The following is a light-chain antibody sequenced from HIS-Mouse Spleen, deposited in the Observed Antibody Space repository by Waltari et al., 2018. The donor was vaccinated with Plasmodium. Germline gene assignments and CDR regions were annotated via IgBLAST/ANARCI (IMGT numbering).Light chain of an antibody. CDR1: SSDVGSSNL. V-gene: IGLV2-23*01. CDR3: CSYAGSSTNWV. Sequence: QSALTQPASVSGSPGQSITLSCTGTSSDVGSSNLFSWYQQHPGKAPKLMIYEGSKPPSGVSNRFSGSKSGNTASLTISGLQAEDEADYYCCSYAGSSTNWVFGGGTKLTVL. J-gene: IGLJ3*02. CDR2: EGS.